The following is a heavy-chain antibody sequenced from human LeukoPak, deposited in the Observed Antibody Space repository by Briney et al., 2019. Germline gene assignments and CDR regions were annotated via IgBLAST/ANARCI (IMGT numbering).Heavy chain of an antibody. D-gene: IGHD3-22*01. Sequence: SETLSLTCSVSGGSITSYYWTWIRQPPGKGLEWIGHIYYSGSTNYNPSLTSRVTISVDTSKKQFFLKLSSVTAADTAVYYCARDRYYYDNSGYMRPYYFDYWGQGTLVAVSS. V-gene: IGHV4-59*01. J-gene: IGHJ4*02. CDR3: ARDRYYYDNSGYMRPYYFDY. CDR1: GGSITSYY. CDR2: IYYSGST.